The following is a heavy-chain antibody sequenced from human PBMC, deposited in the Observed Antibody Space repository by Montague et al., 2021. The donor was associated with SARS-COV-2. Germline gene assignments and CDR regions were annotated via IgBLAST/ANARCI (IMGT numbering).Heavy chain of an antibody. CDR1: GGSISGCSYY. D-gene: IGHD3-22*01. CDR3: ASGTYYYDSSGPPSVSWFAFDI. J-gene: IGHJ3*02. CDR2: IYTSGST. V-gene: IGHV4-61*02. Sequence: TLSLTCTVSGGSISGCSYYWSWIRQPAGKGLEWIGRIYTSGSTNYNPSLKSRVTISVDTSKNQFSLKLSSVTAADTAVYYCASGTYYYDSSGPPSVSWFAFDIWGQGTMVTVSS.